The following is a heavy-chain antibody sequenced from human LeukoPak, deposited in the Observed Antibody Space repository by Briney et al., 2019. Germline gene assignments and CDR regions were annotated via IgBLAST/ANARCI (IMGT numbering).Heavy chain of an antibody. J-gene: IGHJ3*02. D-gene: IGHD3-22*01. CDR1: GGSISSHY. CDR2: IYYSGTT. V-gene: IGHV4-59*08. CDR3: ARHDYYDSSGYPAAAFDI. Sequence: SETLSLTCTVSGGSISSHYWSWLRQPPGKGLEWIGYIYYSGTTNYNPSLKSPVTISVDTSKNQFSLKLSSVTAADTAVYYCARHDYYDSSGYPAAAFDIWGQGTMVTVSS.